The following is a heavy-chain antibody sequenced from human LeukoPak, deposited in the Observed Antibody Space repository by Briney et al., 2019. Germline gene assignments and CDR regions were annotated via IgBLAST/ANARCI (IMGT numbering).Heavy chain of an antibody. V-gene: IGHV4-59*01. Sequence: SGTLSLTCTVSGGSLSSYYWSWIRQPPGKGLEWIWYIYYSGSTNYNPSLKSRVTISVDTSQNQFSLKLSSETAADTDVYYCARDLGGYYYGEAFDIWGQGTMVTVSS. CDR2: IYYSGST. CDR3: ARDLGGYYYGEAFDI. CDR1: GGSLSSYY. J-gene: IGHJ3*02. D-gene: IGHD5-18*01.